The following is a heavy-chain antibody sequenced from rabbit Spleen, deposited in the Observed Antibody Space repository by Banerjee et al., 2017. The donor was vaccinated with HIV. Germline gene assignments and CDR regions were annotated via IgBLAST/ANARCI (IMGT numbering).Heavy chain of an antibody. D-gene: IGHD1-1*01. V-gene: IGHV1S43*01. CDR1: GIDFSSYG. CDR2: IYPDYGST. J-gene: IGHJ4*01. Sequence: QEQLEESGGGLVKPGGTLTLTCTASGIDFSSYGISWVRQAPGKGLEYIGYIYPDYGSTDYASWVNGRFTISLDNAQNTVFLQMTSLTAADTATYFCASYASSSGYPYYFNLWGPGTLVTVS. CDR3: ASYASSSGYPYYFNL.